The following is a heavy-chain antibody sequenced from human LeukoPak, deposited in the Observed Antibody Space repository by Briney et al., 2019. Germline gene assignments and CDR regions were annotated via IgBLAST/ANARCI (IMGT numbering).Heavy chain of an antibody. J-gene: IGHJ4*02. Sequence: PGGSLRLSCAASGXTFSNYAMSWVRQAPGKGLEWVSVISGSGGSTNFADSVKGRFTSSRDNSKNTLYLQMHSLRVEDTAVYYCAQGRLGYSYGAFDHWGQGTLVTVSS. CDR3: AQGRLGYSYGAFDH. V-gene: IGHV3-23*01. CDR2: ISGSGGST. CDR1: GXTFSNYA. D-gene: IGHD5-18*01.